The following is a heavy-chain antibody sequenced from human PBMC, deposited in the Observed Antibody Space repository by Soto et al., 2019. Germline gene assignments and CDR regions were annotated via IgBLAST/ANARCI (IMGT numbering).Heavy chain of an antibody. D-gene: IGHD3-3*01. Sequence: SETLSLTCTVSGGSISSYYWSWIRQPPGKGLEWIGYIYYSGSTNYNPSLKSRVTISVDTSKNQFSLKLSSVTAADTAVYYCARDGGFYYGMDVRGQGTTVTVSS. CDR2: IYYSGST. CDR3: ARDGGFYYGMDV. V-gene: IGHV4-59*01. J-gene: IGHJ6*02. CDR1: GGSISSYY.